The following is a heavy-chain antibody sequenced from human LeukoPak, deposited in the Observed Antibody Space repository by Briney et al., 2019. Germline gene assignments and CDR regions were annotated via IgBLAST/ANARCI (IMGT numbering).Heavy chain of an antibody. J-gene: IGHJ4*02. CDR2: ISSSSSTI. V-gene: IGHV3-48*01. CDR3: ARTYYYGSGSYYFDY. CDR1: GFTFSSYS. Sequence: GGSLRLSCAASGFTFSSYSMTWVSQAPGKGLEWVSYISSSSSTIYYADSVKGRFTISRDNAKNSLYLQMNSLRAEDTAVYYCARTYYYGSGSYYFDYWGQGTLVTVSS. D-gene: IGHD3-10*01.